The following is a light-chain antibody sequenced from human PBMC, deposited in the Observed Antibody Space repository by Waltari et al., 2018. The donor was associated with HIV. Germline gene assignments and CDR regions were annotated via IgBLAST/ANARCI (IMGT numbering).Light chain of an antibody. J-gene: IGLJ3*02. CDR1: SSDVGGYNY. CDR3: SSYTSSSTLWV. CDR2: DVS. V-gene: IGLV2-14*03. Sequence: QSALTQPASVSGSPGQSITISCTGTSSDVGGYNYVSWYQTPPGKAPNPMIYDVSNRPSGVSNRFSGSKSGNTASLTISGLQAEDEADYYCSSYTSSSTLWVFGGGTKLTVL.